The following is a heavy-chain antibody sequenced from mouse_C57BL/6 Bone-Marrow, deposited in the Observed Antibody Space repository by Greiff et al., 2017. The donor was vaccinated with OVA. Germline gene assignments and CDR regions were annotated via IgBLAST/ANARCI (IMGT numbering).Heavy chain of an antibody. CDR2: IDPTNDYT. V-gene: IGHV1-4*01. CDR1: GYTFTSYT. CDR3: TRGYYFDY. J-gene: IGHJ2*01. Sequence: VQRVESGAELARPGASVKMSCKASGYTFTSYTIHWVKQRPGQGLEWIGYIDPTNDYTNYNQKFKGKATLTADKSSSTAYMQLSSLTSEDSAVYYCTRGYYFDYWGQGTTITVSS.